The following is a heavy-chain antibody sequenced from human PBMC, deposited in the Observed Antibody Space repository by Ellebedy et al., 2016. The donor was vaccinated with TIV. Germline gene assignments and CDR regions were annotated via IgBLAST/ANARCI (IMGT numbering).Heavy chain of an antibody. CDR1: GYTFTGYY. Sequence: AASVKVSCKASGYTFTGYYMHWVRQAPGQGLEWMGWINPNSGGTNYAQKFQGRVTMTRDTSISTAYMELSRLRSDDTAVYYCARAPGGASVWFDPWGQGTLVTVSS. CDR3: ARAPGGASVWFDP. CDR2: INPNSGGT. J-gene: IGHJ5*02. V-gene: IGHV1-2*02. D-gene: IGHD2-15*01.